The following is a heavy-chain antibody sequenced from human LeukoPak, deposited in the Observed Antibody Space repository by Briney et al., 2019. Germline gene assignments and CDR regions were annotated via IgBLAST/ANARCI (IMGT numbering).Heavy chain of an antibody. V-gene: IGHV3-7*01. J-gene: IGHJ4*01. D-gene: IGHD5-18*01. CDR1: GFTISPYW. Sequence: PGGSLRLSCAASGFTISPYWMSWVRQAPGKGLEWVANIKQDGGEKYYVDSVKGRFAISRDNAKNSVYLQMNGLRAEDTAVYYCARENTAVPGGDCWGHGTLVTVSS. CDR3: ARENTAVPGGDC. CDR2: IKQDGGEK.